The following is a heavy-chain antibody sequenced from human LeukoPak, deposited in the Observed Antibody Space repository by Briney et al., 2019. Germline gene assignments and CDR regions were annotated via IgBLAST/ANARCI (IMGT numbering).Heavy chain of an antibody. V-gene: IGHV3-7*03. CDR2: MKQDGSEK. D-gene: IGHD6-19*01. CDR3: ARSIAVAGFSNWFDP. Sequence: PGGSLRLSCAASGFTFSSYWMSWVRQAPGKGLEWVANMKQDGSEKYYVDSVKGRFTISRDNAKNSLYLQMNSLRAEDTAVYYCARSIAVAGFSNWFDPWGQGTLVTVSS. CDR1: GFTFSSYW. J-gene: IGHJ5*02.